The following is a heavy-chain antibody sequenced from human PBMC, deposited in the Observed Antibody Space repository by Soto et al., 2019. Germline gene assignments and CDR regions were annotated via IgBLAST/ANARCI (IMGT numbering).Heavy chain of an antibody. CDR1: GGTFSSYT. CDR3: ARDQRSSGWYDYYYYGMDV. D-gene: IGHD6-19*01. CDR2: IIPILGIA. J-gene: IGHJ6*02. V-gene: IGHV1-69*04. Sequence: SVKVSFKASGGTFSSYTISWVRQAPGQGLEWMGRIIPILGIANYAQKFQGRVTITADKSTSTAYMELSSLRSEDTAVYYCARDQRSSGWYDYYYYGMDVWGQGTTVTVSS.